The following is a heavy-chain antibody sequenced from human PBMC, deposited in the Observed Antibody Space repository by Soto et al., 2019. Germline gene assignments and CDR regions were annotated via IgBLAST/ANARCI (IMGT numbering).Heavy chain of an antibody. CDR1: GGSISSGDYY. CDR2: IYYSGST. V-gene: IGHV4-30-4*01. Sequence: SETLSLTCTVSGGSISSGDYYWSWIRQPPGKGLEWIGYIYYSGSTYYNPSLKSRVTISVDTSKNQFSLKLSSVTAADTAVYYCARVDSSGYSPYFDYWGQGTLVTAPQ. D-gene: IGHD3-22*01. J-gene: IGHJ4*02. CDR3: ARVDSSGYSPYFDY.